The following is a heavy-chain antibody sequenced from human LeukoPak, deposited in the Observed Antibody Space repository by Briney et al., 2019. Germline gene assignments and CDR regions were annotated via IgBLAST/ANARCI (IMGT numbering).Heavy chain of an antibody. V-gene: IGHV4-59*01. CDR2: IYYSGST. Sequence: SETLSLTCTVSGGSISSYYWSWIRQPPGKGLEWIGYIYYSGSTNYNPSLKSRVTISVDTSKNQFSLKLSSVTAADTAVYYCARGAPGAFGIWGRGTMVTVSS. CDR3: ARGAPGAFGI. J-gene: IGHJ3*02. CDR1: GGSISSYY.